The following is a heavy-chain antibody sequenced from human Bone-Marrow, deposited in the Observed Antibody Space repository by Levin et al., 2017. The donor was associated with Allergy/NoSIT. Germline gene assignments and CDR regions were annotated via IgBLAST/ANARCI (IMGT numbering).Heavy chain of an antibody. D-gene: IGHD2-15*01. V-gene: IGHV4-31*03. Sequence: SETLSLTCTVSGGSISSGGYYWSWIRQHPGKGLEWIGYIYYSGSTYYNPSLKSRVTISVDTSKNQFSLKLSSVTAADTAVYYCARALRYCSGGSCYRGGYYYGMDVWGQGTTVTVSS. CDR2: IYYSGST. J-gene: IGHJ6*02. CDR1: GGSISSGGYY. CDR3: ARALRYCSGGSCYRGGYYYGMDV.